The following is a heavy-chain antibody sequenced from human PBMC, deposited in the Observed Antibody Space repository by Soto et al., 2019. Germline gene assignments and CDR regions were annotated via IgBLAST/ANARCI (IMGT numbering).Heavy chain of an antibody. J-gene: IGHJ4*02. D-gene: IGHD6-19*01. CDR2: ISGNGANT. CDR3: AKDYGSSRYFFDY. Sequence: GGSLRLSCAASGFTFINYAMSWVRQAPGEGLEWVSTISGNGANTHYADSVKGRFSISRDNSKNTLYIQMNSLRAEDTAVYYCAKDYGSSRYFFDYWGQGALVTV. CDR1: GFTFINYA. V-gene: IGHV3-23*01.